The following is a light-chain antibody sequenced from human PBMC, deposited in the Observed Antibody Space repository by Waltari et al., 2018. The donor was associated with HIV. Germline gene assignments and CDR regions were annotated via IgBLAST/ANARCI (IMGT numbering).Light chain of an antibody. CDR2: RND. J-gene: IGLJ3*02. Sequence: QSVLTQTPSASRAPGQRILMSCAGTNSNVGKHFVSWFQQASGVAPNLVIYRNDQRPSGVPARFSAAKSGSTASLAIAGLQSDDEAEYFCASWDDKLNHWVFGGGTKLTV. V-gene: IGLV1-44*01. CDR3: ASWDDKLNHWV. CDR1: NSNVGKHF.